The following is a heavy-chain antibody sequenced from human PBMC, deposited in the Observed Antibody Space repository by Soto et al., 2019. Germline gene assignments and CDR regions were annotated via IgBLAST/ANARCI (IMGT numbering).Heavy chain of an antibody. D-gene: IGHD2-15*01. Sequence: GGSLRLSCAASGFTFSSYSMNWVRQAPGKGLEWVSSISSSSSYIYYADSVKGRFTISRDNAKNSLYLQMNSLRAEDTAVYYCARDDGVAATRFDPWGQGTLVTVSS. V-gene: IGHV3-21*01. J-gene: IGHJ5*02. CDR1: GFTFSSYS. CDR3: ARDDGVAATRFDP. CDR2: ISSSSSYI.